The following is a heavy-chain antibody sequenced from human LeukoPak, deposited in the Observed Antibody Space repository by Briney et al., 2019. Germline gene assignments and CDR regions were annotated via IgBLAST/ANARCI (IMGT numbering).Heavy chain of an antibody. CDR1: GGSISSYY. CDR3: ARAPGFDWPDAFDI. D-gene: IGHD3-9*01. Sequence: PSETLSLTCTVSGGSISSYYWSWIRQPPGKGLEWIGYIYYSGSINYNPSLKSRVTISVDTSKNQFSLKLSSVTAADTAVYYCARAPGFDWPDAFDIWGQGTMVTVSS. CDR2: IYYSGSI. J-gene: IGHJ3*02. V-gene: IGHV4-59*01.